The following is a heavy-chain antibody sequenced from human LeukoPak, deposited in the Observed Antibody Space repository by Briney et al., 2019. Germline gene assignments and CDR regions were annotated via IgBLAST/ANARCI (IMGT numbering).Heavy chain of an antibody. CDR2: IYPGDSDT. V-gene: IGHV5-51*01. D-gene: IGHD6-19*01. Sequence: GESLKISCMGSGYSFICYRIGWVRQLPGKGLEWVGIIYPGDSDTRYSPSLQGQVTTSADNSISTAYLQWSSLNASDTAMYYCARRSPDNWFDPWGQGTLVTVSS. CDR3: ARRSPDNWFDP. CDR1: GYSFICYR. J-gene: IGHJ5*02.